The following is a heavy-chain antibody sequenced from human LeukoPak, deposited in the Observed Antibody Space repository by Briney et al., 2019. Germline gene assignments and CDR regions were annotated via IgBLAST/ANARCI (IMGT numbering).Heavy chain of an antibody. V-gene: IGHV3-7*01. D-gene: IGHD3-10*01. CDR2: IRQDGNEQ. Sequence: QPGGSLRVSCAASGFTMRNYWMTWVRQAPGKGLEWVANIRQDGNEQYYMDSVRGRFTISRDNAKNSLYLQMDSLRAEDTAVYYCASGDALDLWGQGTLVTVSS. CDR3: ASGDALDL. J-gene: IGHJ4*02. CDR1: GFTMRNYW.